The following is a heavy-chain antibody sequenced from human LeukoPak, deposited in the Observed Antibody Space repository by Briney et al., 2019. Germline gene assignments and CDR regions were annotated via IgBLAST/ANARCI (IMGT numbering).Heavy chain of an antibody. V-gene: IGHV4-34*01. CDR3: ARGAEDFWSGYYRSGYFDY. CDR1: GVSFSGHY. Sequence: SETLSLTCAVSGVSFSGHYWNWIRQPPWKGLEWVGEINHGVSTNYNPSLKSRVTIYLDTSQNQFSLRMSSVTAADTAVYYCARGAEDFWSGYYRSGYFDYWGQGTLVTVSS. D-gene: IGHD3-3*01. CDR2: INHGVST. J-gene: IGHJ4*02.